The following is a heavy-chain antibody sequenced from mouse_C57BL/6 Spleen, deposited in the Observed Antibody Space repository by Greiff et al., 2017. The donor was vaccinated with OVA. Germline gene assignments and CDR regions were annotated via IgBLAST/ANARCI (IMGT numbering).Heavy chain of an antibody. D-gene: IGHD2-3*01. CDR3: ARSGDGYSLAY. J-gene: IGHJ3*01. CDR1: GYSFTGYY. Sequence: DVKLQESGPELVKPGASVKISCKASGYSFTGYYMNWVKQSPEKSLEWIGEINPSTGGTTYNQKFKAKATLTVDKSSSTAYMQLKSLTSEDSAVYYCARSGDGYSLAYWGQGTLVTVSA. V-gene: IGHV1-42*01. CDR2: INPSTGGT.